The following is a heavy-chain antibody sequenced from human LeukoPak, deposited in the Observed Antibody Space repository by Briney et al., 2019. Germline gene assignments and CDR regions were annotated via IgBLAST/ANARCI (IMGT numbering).Heavy chain of an antibody. CDR2: MSSSRDYV. J-gene: IGHJ4*02. D-gene: IGHD1-26*01. V-gene: IGHV3-21*01. CDR3: ARGLVGAAFDY. Sequence: GGSLRPSCGASGFTFNAYAMHWVRQVPGKGLEWVSSMSSSRDYVFCADSVKGRFTIFRDNANQSLDLEMSSLRGEDTAIYYCARGLVGAAFDYWGRGTLVTVSS. CDR1: GFTFNAYA.